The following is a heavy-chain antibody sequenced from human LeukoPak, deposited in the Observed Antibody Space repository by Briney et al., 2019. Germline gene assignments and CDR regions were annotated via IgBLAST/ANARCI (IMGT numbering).Heavy chain of an antibody. CDR3: ARAVSTGTVDY. Sequence: GGSLRLSCAASGFTFSSYWMHWVRQAPGKGLVWVSRINSDGSSTSYADSVKGRFTISRDNDKNSLYLQMNSLRAEDTALYYCARAVSTGTVDYWGQGTLVTVSS. CDR1: GFTFSSYW. V-gene: IGHV3-74*01. CDR2: INSDGSST. D-gene: IGHD6-13*01. J-gene: IGHJ4*02.